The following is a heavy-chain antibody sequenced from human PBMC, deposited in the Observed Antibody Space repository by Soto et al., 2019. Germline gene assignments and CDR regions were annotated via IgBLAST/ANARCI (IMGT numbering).Heavy chain of an antibody. J-gene: IGHJ6*02. CDR2: IYYSGST. Sequence: SETLSLTCTVSGGSISSSSYYWGWIRQPPGKGLEWIGSIYYSGSTYYNPSLKSRVTISVDTSKNQFSLKLSSVTAADTAVYYCARHRVVLVPAAMGGYGMDVWGQGTTVTVSS. CDR1: GGSISSSSYY. CDR3: ARHRVVLVPAAMGGYGMDV. D-gene: IGHD2-2*01. V-gene: IGHV4-39*01.